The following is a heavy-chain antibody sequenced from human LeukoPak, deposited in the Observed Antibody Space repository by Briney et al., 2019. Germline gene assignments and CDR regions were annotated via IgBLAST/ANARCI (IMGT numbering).Heavy chain of an antibody. CDR3: ATDYYDSSGYYTGTY. Sequence: GGSLRLSCAASGFTFSSYSMNWVRQAPGKGLEWVANIKKEGSEKYYVDSVKGRFTISRDNAKNSLYLQMNSLRADDTAVYYCATDYYDSSGYYTGTYWGQGTLVTVSS. CDR1: GFTFSSYS. D-gene: IGHD3-22*01. J-gene: IGHJ4*02. V-gene: IGHV3-7*03. CDR2: IKKEGSEK.